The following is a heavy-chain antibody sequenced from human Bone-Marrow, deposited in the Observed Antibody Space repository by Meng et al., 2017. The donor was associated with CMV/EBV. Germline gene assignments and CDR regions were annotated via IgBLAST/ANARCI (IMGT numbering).Heavy chain of an antibody. J-gene: IGHJ5*02. D-gene: IGHD3-3*01. Sequence: SVKVSCKASGGTFSSYAISWVRQAPGQGLEWMGGIIPIFGTANYAQKFQGRVTITTDESTSIAYMELSSLRTEDTAVYYCGREVRFLGSERWIGPGSWFDPWGQGTLVTVSS. CDR2: IIPIFGTA. V-gene: IGHV1-69*05. CDR1: GGTFSSYA. CDR3: GREVRFLGSERWIGPGSWFDP.